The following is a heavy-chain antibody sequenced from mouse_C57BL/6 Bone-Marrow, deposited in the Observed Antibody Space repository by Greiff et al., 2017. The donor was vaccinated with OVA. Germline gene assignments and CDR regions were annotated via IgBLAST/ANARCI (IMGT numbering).Heavy chain of an antibody. D-gene: IGHD2-2*01. CDR2: INPNNGGT. CDR1: GYTFTDYN. Sequence: EVQLQQSGPELVKPGASVKMSCKASGYTFTDYNMHWVKQSHGKSLEWIGYINPNNGGTSYNQKFKGKATLTVNKSSSTAYMELRSLTSEDSAVYYCARGGYDDGFYWYFDVWGTGTTVTVSS. CDR3: ARGGYDDGFYWYFDV. J-gene: IGHJ1*03. V-gene: IGHV1-22*01.